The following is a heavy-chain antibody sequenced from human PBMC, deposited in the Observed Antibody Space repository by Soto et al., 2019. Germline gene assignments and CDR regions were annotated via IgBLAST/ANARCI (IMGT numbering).Heavy chain of an antibody. CDR2: ISYDGSNK. J-gene: IGHJ6*02. CDR3: ARELLGDYDRYYYYYGMDV. D-gene: IGHD3-22*01. V-gene: IGHV3-30-3*01. Sequence: PGGSLRLSCAASGFTFSSYAMHWVRQAPGKGLEWVAVISYDGSNKYYADSVKGRFTISRDNSKNTLYLQMNSLRAEDTAVYYCARELLGDYDRYYYYYGMDVWGQGTTVTVSS. CDR1: GFTFSSYA.